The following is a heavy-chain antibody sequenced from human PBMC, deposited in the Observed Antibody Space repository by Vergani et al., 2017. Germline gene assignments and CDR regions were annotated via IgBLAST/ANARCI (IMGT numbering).Heavy chain of an antibody. J-gene: IGHJ3*02. Sequence: EVQLVESGGGLVQPGRSLRLSCAASGFTFDDYAMHWVRQAPGKGLEWVSGISWNSGSIGYADSVKGRFTISRDNAKNSLYLQMNSLRAEDTALYYCARASSGQWRVPGAFDIWGQGTMVTVSS. CDR1: GFTFDDYA. CDR2: ISWNSGSI. D-gene: IGHD6-19*01. V-gene: IGHV3-9*01. CDR3: ARASSGQWRVPGAFDI.